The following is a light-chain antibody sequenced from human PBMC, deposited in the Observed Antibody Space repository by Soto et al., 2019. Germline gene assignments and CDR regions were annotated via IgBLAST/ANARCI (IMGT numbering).Light chain of an antibody. J-gene: IGKJ4*01. CDR1: QTVRNNY. CDR3: QQFSSYPLT. CDR2: DAS. V-gene: IGKV3-20*01. Sequence: EFVVTQSPCTLSFSPVERATLSCRASQTVRNNYLAWYQQKPGQAPRLLIHDASSRATGIPDRFSGGGSGTDFTLTISRLEPEDFAVYYCQQFSSYPLTFGGGTKVDIK.